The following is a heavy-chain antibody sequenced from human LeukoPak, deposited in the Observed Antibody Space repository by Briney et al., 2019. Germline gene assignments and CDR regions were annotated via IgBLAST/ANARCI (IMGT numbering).Heavy chain of an antibody. V-gene: IGHV1-2*02. CDR1: GYTFTGYY. CDR3: ARDSYSSRWTYSGFDY. CDR2: INPNSGGT. Sequence: GASVKLCCKASGYTFTGYYMHWVRQAPGQGLGWMGWINPNSGGTNYAQKFEGRVTMTRDTSISTAYMELSTLRSDDTAMYYCARDSYSSRWTYSGFDYWGQGTLVTVSS. J-gene: IGHJ4*02. D-gene: IGHD6-13*01.